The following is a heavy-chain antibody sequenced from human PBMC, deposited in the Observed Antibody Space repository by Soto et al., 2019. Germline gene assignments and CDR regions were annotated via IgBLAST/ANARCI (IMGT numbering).Heavy chain of an antibody. CDR1: GDSVSSNTAS. CDR3: AKGDNLGPKTGYAFDP. Sequence: QVQLQQSGPGLVKPSQTLSLTCAISGDSVSSNTASWNSIRQSPSRGLEWLGRTYFRSKWYNDYAVSVKSRIIINPDTSNNQFSLQLNSVTPEDTAVYFCAKGDNLGPKTGYAFDPWGQGIMVTVSS. J-gene: IGHJ5*02. V-gene: IGHV6-1*01. D-gene: IGHD5-12*01. CDR2: TYFRSKWYN.